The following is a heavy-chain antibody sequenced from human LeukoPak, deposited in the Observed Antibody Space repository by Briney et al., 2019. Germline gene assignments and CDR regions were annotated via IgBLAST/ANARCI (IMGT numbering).Heavy chain of an antibody. D-gene: IGHD5-12*01. V-gene: IGHV3-7*01. CDR2: IKPDGSEK. CDR3: VREIWWRFDY. Sequence: PGGSLRLYCSASGFNFNNHYMSWVRQAPGKGLECVAKIKPDGSEKYYVDSVKGRLTISRDNSKNSLFLHLNSLRAEDTAVYYCVREIWWRFDYWGQGSLVTVSS. CDR1: GFNFNNHY. J-gene: IGHJ4*02.